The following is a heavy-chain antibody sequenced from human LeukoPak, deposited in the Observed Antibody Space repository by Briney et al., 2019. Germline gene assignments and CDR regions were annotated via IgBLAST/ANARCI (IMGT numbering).Heavy chain of an antibody. CDR3: AKIRLVGANDEYNWFDP. V-gene: IGHV3-30*02. CDR2: IRYDGSNK. Sequence: PGGSLRLSCAASGFTFSSYGMHWVRQAPGKGLEWVAFIRYDGSNKYYTDSVKGRFTISRDNSKNTLYLQMNSLRTEDTAVYYCAKIRLVGANDEYNWFDPWGQGTLVTVSS. J-gene: IGHJ5*02. CDR1: GFTFSSYG. D-gene: IGHD1-26*01.